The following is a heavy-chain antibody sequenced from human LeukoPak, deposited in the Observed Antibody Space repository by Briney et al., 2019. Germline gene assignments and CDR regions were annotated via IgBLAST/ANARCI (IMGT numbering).Heavy chain of an antibody. CDR2: INHSGST. CDR3: ARGGATLGGRYYYYYMDV. CDR1: GGSFSGYY. D-gene: IGHD1-26*01. Sequence: SETLSLTCAVYGGSFSGYYWSWIRQPPGKGLEWIGEINHSGSTNYNPSLKSRVTISVDTSKNQFSLKLSSVTAADTAVYYCARGGATLGGRYYYYYMDVWGKGTTVTVSS. V-gene: IGHV4-34*01. J-gene: IGHJ6*03.